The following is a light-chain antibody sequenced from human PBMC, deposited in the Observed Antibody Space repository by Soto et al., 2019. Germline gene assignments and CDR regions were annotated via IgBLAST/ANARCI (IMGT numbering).Light chain of an antibody. V-gene: IGKV1-5*03. Sequence: DIQMTQSPSTLSASVGDRVTITCRASQSISSWLAWYQQKPGKAPKVLIYKASSLESGVPSRFSGSGSGTEFTFTISSLRPDDFATYYCQQYTSYSSFGQGTKGDIK. CDR3: QQYTSYSS. CDR2: KAS. CDR1: QSISSW. J-gene: IGKJ1*01.